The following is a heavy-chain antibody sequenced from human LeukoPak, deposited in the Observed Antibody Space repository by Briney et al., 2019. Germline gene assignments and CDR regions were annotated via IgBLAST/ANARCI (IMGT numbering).Heavy chain of an antibody. CDR2: INPSGGST. V-gene: IGHV1-46*01. CDR1: GFTFTNYN. D-gene: IGHD5-24*01. J-gene: IGHJ3*02. Sequence: ASVKVSCKASGFTFTNYNMHWVRQAPGQGLEWMGIINPSGGSTNYAQNFQARVTMTRDTSTSTVYMELSSLRSEDTAAYYCARVRDGYNDAYDIWGQGTMVTVPS. CDR3: ARVRDGYNDAYDI.